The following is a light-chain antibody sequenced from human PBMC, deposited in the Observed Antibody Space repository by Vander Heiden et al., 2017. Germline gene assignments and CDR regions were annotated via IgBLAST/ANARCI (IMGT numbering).Light chain of an antibody. J-gene: IGLJ3*02. Sequence: SHVLTQPPSVSVAPGQKASVTCWVNNTGDKSVHWYQQRPGQAPVLVVYDENDRPSGTPERFSGSNSGTTATLTISRVEAGDEADYYCQVWDSGNDHWVFGGGTKLTVL. CDR1: NTGDKS. CDR2: DEN. V-gene: IGLV3-21*02. CDR3: QVWDSGNDHWV.